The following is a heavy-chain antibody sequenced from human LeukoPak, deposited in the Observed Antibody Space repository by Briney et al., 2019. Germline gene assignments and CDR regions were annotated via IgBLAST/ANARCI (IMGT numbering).Heavy chain of an antibody. D-gene: IGHD1-7*01. CDR2: ISGSGGST. CDR1: GFTFSSYS. CDR3: AKDILELPYDAFDI. J-gene: IGHJ3*02. Sequence: PGGSLRPSCAASGFTFSSYSMNWVRQAPGKGLEWVSAISGSGGSTYYADSVKGRFTISRGNSKNTLYLQMNSLRAEDTAVYYCAKDILELPYDAFDIWGQGTMVTVSS. V-gene: IGHV3-23*01.